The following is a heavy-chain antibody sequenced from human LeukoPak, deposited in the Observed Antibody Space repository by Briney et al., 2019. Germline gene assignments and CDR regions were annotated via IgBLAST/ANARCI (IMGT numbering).Heavy chain of an antibody. CDR1: GFTFSSYR. V-gene: IGHV3-48*01. CDR3: ARDPGGPDY. Sequence: GGSLRLSCAASGFTFSSYRMNWVRQAPGKGLEWVSYISSSSSTIYYADSVKGRFTISRDNAKNSLYLQMNSLRAEDTAVYYCARDPGGPDYWGQGTLVTVSS. J-gene: IGHJ4*02. D-gene: IGHD3-10*01. CDR2: ISSSSSTI.